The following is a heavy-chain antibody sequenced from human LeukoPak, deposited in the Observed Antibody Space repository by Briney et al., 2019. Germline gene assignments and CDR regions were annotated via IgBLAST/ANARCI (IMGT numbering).Heavy chain of an antibody. Sequence: ASVKVSCKASGYTFTSYGISWVRQAPGQGLEWMGWISAYNGNTHYAQKLQGRVTMTTDTSTSTAYMELRSLRSDDTAVYYCARVLQVPAAPRWFDPWGQGTLVTVSS. CDR2: ISAYNGNT. V-gene: IGHV1-18*01. CDR1: GYTFTSYG. CDR3: ARVLQVPAAPRWFDP. J-gene: IGHJ5*02. D-gene: IGHD2-2*01.